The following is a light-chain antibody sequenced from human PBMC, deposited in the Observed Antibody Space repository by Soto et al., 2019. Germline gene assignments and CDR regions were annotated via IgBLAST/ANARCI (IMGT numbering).Light chain of an antibody. CDR1: QSVGTN. CDR2: DAS. Sequence: EIVMTQSPATLSMSPGERATLSCRASQSVGTNVAWFQQKPGQPPRLLMYDASTWATGIPVRFSGSGSGTDFTLTISGLQAEDFAVYYCQQYNTWTWTFGEGTKVEVK. V-gene: IGKV3-15*01. CDR3: QQYNTWTWT. J-gene: IGKJ1*01.